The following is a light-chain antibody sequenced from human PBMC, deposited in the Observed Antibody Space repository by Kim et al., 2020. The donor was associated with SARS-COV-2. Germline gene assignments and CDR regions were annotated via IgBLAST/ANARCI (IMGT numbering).Light chain of an antibody. CDR3: RQANTFPLT. J-gene: IGKJ4*01. V-gene: IGKV1-12*01. CDR2: GAS. Sequence: ATIRDRVTITCRASQGIDTWLAWCQQKPGKAPKLRMYGASSLQSGVPSRFSGSGSGTEFTLTISSLQPEDFATYFCRQANTFPLTLGGGTKVDIK. CDR1: QGIDTW.